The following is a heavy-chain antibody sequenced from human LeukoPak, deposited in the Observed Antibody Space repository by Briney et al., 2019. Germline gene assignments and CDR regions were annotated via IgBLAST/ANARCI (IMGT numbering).Heavy chain of an antibody. J-gene: IGHJ4*02. V-gene: IGHV3-9*01. Sequence: GGSLRLSCAASGFTFDDYAMHWVRQAPGKGLEWVSGISWNSGSIGYADSVKGRFTISRDNAKNSLYLQMNSLRAEDTALYYCAKVAVAGPLSFYYFDYWGQGTLVTVSS. CDR1: GFTFDDYA. CDR3: AKVAVAGPLSFYYFDY. D-gene: IGHD6-19*01. CDR2: ISWNSGSI.